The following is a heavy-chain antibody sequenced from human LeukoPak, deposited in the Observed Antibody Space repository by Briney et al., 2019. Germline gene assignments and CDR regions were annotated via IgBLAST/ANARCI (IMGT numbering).Heavy chain of an antibody. J-gene: IGHJ4*02. D-gene: IGHD3-10*01. Sequence: PSETLSLTCTVSGGSISSYYWSWIRQPPGKGLERIGYIYYSGSTNYNPSLKSRVTISVDTSKNQFSLKLSSVTAADTAVYYCARVGGVWFGELLSYYFDYWGQGTLVTVSS. CDR3: ARVGGVWFGELLSYYFDY. CDR1: GGSISSYY. CDR2: IYYSGST. V-gene: IGHV4-59*01.